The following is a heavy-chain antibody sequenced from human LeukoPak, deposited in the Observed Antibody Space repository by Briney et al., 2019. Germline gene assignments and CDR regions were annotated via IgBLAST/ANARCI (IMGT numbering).Heavy chain of an antibody. D-gene: IGHD2-15*01. CDR3: AKRLCGGSCYPNY. CDR2: ISGNSDIT. V-gene: IGHV3-23*01. J-gene: IGHJ4*02. CDR1: GFTFSSYA. Sequence: GGSLRLSCAASGFTFSSYAMSWVRQAPGKGLEWVSAISGNSDITYYADSVKGRFTISRDNSKNTLYLQMNSLRAEDTAVYYCAKRLCGGSCYPNYWGQGTLVTVSS.